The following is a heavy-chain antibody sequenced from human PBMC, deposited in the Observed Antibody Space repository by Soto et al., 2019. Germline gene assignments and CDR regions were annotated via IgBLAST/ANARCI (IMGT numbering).Heavy chain of an antibody. V-gene: IGHV1-18*01. CDR3: AREDTAMVKYYYYGMDV. CDR1: GYTFTSYG. J-gene: IGHJ6*02. Sequence: GASVKVSCKASGYTFTSYGISWVRQAPGQGLEWMGWISAYNGNTNYAQKLQGRVTMTTDTSTSTAYMELRSLRSDDTAVYYCAREDTAMVKYYYYGMDVWGQGTTVTVSS. CDR2: ISAYNGNT. D-gene: IGHD5-18*01.